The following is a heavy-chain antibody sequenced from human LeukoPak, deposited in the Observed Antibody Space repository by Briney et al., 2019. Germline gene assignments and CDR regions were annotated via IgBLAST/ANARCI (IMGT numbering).Heavy chain of an antibody. Sequence: GGSLRLSCAASGFTFSSYAMSWVRQAPGKGLEWVSAISDSDGNTYYADSVKGRFTISRDNSKNTLYLQMNSLRAEDTAVYYCAKDRGDYPFDYWGQGTLVTVSS. CDR3: AKDRGDYPFDY. V-gene: IGHV3-23*01. CDR2: ISDSDGNT. D-gene: IGHD4-17*01. CDR1: GFTFSSYA. J-gene: IGHJ4*02.